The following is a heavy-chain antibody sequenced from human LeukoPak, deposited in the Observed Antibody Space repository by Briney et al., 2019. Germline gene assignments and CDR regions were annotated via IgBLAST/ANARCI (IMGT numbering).Heavy chain of an antibody. Sequence: SVKVSCKASGGTFSSYAIGWVRQAPGQGLEWMGGIIPIFGTANYAQKFQGRVTITADESTSTAYMELSSLRSEDTAVYYCARDRQVLRFLEWFSGFDYWGQGTLVTVSS. J-gene: IGHJ4*02. CDR2: IIPIFGTA. CDR3: ARDRQVLRFLEWFSGFDY. D-gene: IGHD3-3*01. CDR1: GGTFSSYA. V-gene: IGHV1-69*13.